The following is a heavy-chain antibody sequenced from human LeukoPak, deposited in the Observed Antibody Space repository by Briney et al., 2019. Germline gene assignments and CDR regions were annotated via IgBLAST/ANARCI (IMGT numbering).Heavy chain of an antibody. CDR2: INPDGNEK. V-gene: IGHV3-7*01. CDR3: ARYYDPAVGDAFDI. D-gene: IGHD3-16*01. CDR1: RFRFGSDW. Sequence: GGSLRLSCAASRFRFGSDWMTWVRQAPGKGLEWVANINPDGNEKYYVDSVKGRFTISRDNGKNSLYLQLNSLRAEDTAVYYCARYYDPAVGDAFDIWGQGTMVTVSS. J-gene: IGHJ3*02.